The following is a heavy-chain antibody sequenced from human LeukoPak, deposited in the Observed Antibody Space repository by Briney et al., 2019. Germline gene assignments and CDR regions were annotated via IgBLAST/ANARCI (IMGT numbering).Heavy chain of an antibody. V-gene: IGHV3-21*01. D-gene: IGHD5-24*01. CDR3: ARWNGMATITSDY. J-gene: IGHJ4*02. CDR2: ISGRRSYI. Sequence: GGSLRLSCAVSGFIFSSYSMNWVRQAPGKGLEWVSSISGRRSYIYYADSVKGRFTISRDNAKNSLYLQMNSLRGEDTAVYYCARWNGMATITSDYWGQGTLVTVSS. CDR1: GFIFSSYS.